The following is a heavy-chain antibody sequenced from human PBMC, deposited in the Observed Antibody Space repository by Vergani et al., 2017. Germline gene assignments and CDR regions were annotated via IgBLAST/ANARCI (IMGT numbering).Heavy chain of an antibody. CDR3: ARQVITMVRGARVFYYYGMDV. CDR2: IIPIFGTA. D-gene: IGHD3-10*01. V-gene: IGHV1-69*12. J-gene: IGHJ6*02. Sequence: QVQLVQSGAEVKKPGSSVKVSCKASGGTFSSYAISWVRQAPGQGLEWKGGIIPIFGTANYAQKCQGRVTITADESTSTAYMELSSLRSEDTAVYYCARQVITMVRGARVFYYYGMDVWGQGTTVTVSS. CDR1: GGTFSSYA.